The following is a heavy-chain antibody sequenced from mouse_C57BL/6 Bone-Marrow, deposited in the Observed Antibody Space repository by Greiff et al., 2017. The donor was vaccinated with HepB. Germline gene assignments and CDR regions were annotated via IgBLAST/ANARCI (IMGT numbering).Heavy chain of an antibody. CDR3: ARMSDYDDDYYAMDY. Sequence: EVQLQQSGPVLVKPGASVKMSCKASGYTFTDYYMNWVKQSHGKSLEWIGVINPYNGGTSYNQKFKGKATLTVDKSSSTAYMELNSLTSEDSAVYYCARMSDYDDDYYAMDYWGQGTSVTVSS. V-gene: IGHV1-19*01. J-gene: IGHJ4*01. CDR1: GYTFTDYY. CDR2: INPYNGGT. D-gene: IGHD2-4*01.